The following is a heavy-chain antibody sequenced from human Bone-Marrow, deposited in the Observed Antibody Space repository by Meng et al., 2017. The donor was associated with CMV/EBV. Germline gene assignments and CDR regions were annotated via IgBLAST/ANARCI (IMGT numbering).Heavy chain of an antibody. D-gene: IGHD6-13*01. CDR3: ARAESSSWSLLNYYYGMDV. J-gene: IGHJ6*01. CDR2: ISSSSSYI. V-gene: IGHV3-21*01. CDR1: GFTFSSYS. Sequence: GESLKISCAASGFTFSSYSMNWVRQAPGKGLEWVSSISSSSSYIYYADSVKGRFTISRDNAKNSLYLQMNSLRAEDTAVYYCARAESSSWSLLNYYYGMDVWGQGTTVTVSS.